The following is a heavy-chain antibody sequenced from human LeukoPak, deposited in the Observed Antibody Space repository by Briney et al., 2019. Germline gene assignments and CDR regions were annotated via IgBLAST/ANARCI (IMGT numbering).Heavy chain of an antibody. CDR2: FDPEDGET. CDR1: GYTLTELS. CDR3: ARGLMVYATDYYYYYMDV. J-gene: IGHJ6*03. D-gene: IGHD2-8*01. V-gene: IGHV1-24*01. Sequence: ASVKVSCKVSGYTLTELSMHWVRQAPGKGLEWMGGFDPEDGETIYAQKFQGRVTITADESTSTAYMELSSLRSEDTAVYYCARGLMVYATDYYYYYMDVWGKGTTVTVSS.